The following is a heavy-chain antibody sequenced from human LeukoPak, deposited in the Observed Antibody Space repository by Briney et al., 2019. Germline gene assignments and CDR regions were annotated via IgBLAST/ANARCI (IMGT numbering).Heavy chain of an antibody. CDR3: ARGIEMATIRYYFDY. D-gene: IGHD5-24*01. J-gene: IGHJ4*02. CDR2: IIPIFGTA. CDR1: GGTFSSYA. V-gene: IGHV1-69*01. Sequence: ASVKVSCKASGGTFSSYAISWVRQAPGQGRGWMGGIIPIFGTANYAQKFQGRVTITADESTSTAYMELSSLRSEDTAVYYCARGIEMATIRYYFDYWGQGTLVTVSS.